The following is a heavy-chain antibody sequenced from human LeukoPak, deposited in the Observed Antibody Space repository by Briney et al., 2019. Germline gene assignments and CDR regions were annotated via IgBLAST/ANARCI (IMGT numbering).Heavy chain of an antibody. CDR2: IYYSGST. CDR1: GGSISSYY. CDR3: SRRYGSNWNFDY. V-gene: IGHV4-59*01. Sequence: SETLSLTCTVSGGSISSYYWSWIRQPPGKGLEWIGYIYYSGSTNYNPSLKSRVTMSVDTSKNQFSLKLSSLTAADTAVYYCSRRYGSNWNFDYWGQGTLVTVSS. D-gene: IGHD6-13*01. J-gene: IGHJ4*02.